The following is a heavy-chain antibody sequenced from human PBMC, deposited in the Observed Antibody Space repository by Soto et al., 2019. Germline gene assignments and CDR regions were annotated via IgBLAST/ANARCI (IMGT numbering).Heavy chain of an antibody. J-gene: IGHJ4*02. CDR1: GYSFTSYW. CDR2: IDPSDSYT. Sequence: GESLKVSCKGSGYSFTSYWISWVHQMPGKGLEWMGRIDPSDSYTNYSPSFQGHVTISADKSISTAYLQWSSLKASDTAMYYCARYYYDSSGYIFDYWGQGTLATVSS. CDR3: ARYYYDSSGYIFDY. V-gene: IGHV5-10-1*01. D-gene: IGHD3-22*01.